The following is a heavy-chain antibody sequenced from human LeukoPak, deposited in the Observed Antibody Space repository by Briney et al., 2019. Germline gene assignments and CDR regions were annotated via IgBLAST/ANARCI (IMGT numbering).Heavy chain of an antibody. D-gene: IGHD1-26*01. J-gene: IGHJ3*02. Sequence: PGGSLRLSCAASGFTFSSYAMSWVRQAPGKGLEWVSAISGSGGSTYYADSVKGRFTISRDSSKNTLYLQMNSLRAEGTAVYYCARSLSYSGSFMTFDIWGQGTMVTVSS. V-gene: IGHV3-23*01. CDR2: ISGSGGST. CDR1: GFTFSSYA. CDR3: ARSLSYSGSFMTFDI.